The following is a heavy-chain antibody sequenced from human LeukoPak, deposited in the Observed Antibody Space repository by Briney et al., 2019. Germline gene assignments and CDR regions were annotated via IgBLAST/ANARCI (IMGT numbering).Heavy chain of an antibody. J-gene: IGHJ2*01. Sequence: GASVRVSCKAPGYKFTGFYMHWVRQAPGQGLEWMGWINPNSGGTKYAQKFQGRVTMTRDTSISTADMELTRLRSDDTAVYYCARGQTQTGEPGRWYFDLWGRGTLVTVSS. CDR3: ARGQTQTGEPGRWYFDL. V-gene: IGHV1-2*02. CDR2: INPNSGGT. CDR1: GYKFTGFY. D-gene: IGHD7-27*01.